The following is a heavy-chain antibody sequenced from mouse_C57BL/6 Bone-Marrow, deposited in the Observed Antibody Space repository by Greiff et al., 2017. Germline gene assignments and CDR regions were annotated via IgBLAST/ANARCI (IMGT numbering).Heavy chain of an antibody. J-gene: IGHJ2*01. Sequence: EVQLVQSGAELVKPGASVKLSCTASGFNIKDYYMHWVQQTTEQGLEWIGRIGPGGGATKYAPKFQGQATITEDTSSNTAYLQLSSLTSEDTGVYYCAISNWAFDYWGQGTTLTVSS. CDR3: AISNWAFDY. D-gene: IGHD4-1*01. CDR2: IGPGGGAT. V-gene: IGHV14-2*01. CDR1: GFNIKDYY.